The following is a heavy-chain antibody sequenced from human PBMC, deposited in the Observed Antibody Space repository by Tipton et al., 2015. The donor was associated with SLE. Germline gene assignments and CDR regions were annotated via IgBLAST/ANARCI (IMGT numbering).Heavy chain of an antibody. J-gene: IGHJ5*02. V-gene: IGHV1-2*06. Sequence: QVQLVQSGAELKKPGASVKVSCRASGYSFTSYYIHWVRQAPGQGLEWMGRINPNSAGTNYAQRFHGRVTMLRDRSVTTAYMELSSLRSDDTAVYYRARASFFDERSSGMGWFDPWGPGALVTVSS. CDR1: GYSFTSYY. CDR2: INPNSAGT. CDR3: ARASFFDERSSGMGWFDP. D-gene: IGHD1-1*01.